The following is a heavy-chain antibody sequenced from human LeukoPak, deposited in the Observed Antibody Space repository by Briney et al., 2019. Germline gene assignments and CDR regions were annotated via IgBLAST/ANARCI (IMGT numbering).Heavy chain of an antibody. V-gene: IGHV4-4*07. Sequence: SETLSLTCTVSGGSISSYYWSWIRQPAGKGLEWIGRFYSGSTNYNPSLKSRVTMSVDTSKNQFSLKLSSVTAADTAVYYCARDSDYYGSGSSGYFDYWGQGTLVTVSS. CDR1: GGSISSYY. J-gene: IGHJ4*02. CDR3: ARDSDYYGSGSSGYFDY. CDR2: FYSGST. D-gene: IGHD3-10*01.